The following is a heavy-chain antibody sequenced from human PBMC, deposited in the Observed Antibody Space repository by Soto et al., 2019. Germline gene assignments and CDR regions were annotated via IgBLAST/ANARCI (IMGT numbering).Heavy chain of an antibody. J-gene: IGHJ4*02. CDR3: ARDFCPVPTCYDL. CDR2: IDYNEINQ. D-gene: IGHD2-2*01. CDR1: VFKDSNSR. V-gene: IGHV3-33*08. Sequence: GGSLRRSGEAPVFKDSNSRLPSLRENPGKGLEWVAGIDYNEINQYYIDPVKGRFTISRDQSKNTLYLQMNSLRAEDTAVYYCARDFCPVPTCYDLWGQGVRVTASS.